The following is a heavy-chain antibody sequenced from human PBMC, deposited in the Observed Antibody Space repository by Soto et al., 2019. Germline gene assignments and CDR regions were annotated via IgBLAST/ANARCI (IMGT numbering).Heavy chain of an antibody. CDR1: GFSLSTSGVG. J-gene: IGHJ5*02. D-gene: IGHD2-15*01. CDR3: AHALRLRWWLAGGRESDWFDP. Sequence: SGPTLVNPTQTLTLTCTFSGFSLSTSGVGVGWIRQPPGKALEWLALIYWDDDKRYSPSLKSRPTITKDTSKNQVVLTMTNMDPVDTATYYCAHALRLRWWLAGGRESDWFDPWGQGTLVTVSS. CDR2: IYWDDDK. V-gene: IGHV2-5*02.